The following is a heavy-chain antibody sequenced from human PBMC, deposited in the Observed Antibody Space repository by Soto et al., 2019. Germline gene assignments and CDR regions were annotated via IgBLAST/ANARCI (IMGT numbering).Heavy chain of an antibody. J-gene: IGHJ6*02. CDR1: GYNFRGYY. Sequence: GASVKVSCKASGYNFRGYYLHWVRQAPGQGLEWMGWINPNSGGTNYAQSFQGRVTMTSDTSISTAYMELGRLTFDDTASYFCAVGPHESDGVDVWGQGTMVTVSS. CDR2: INPNSGGT. V-gene: IGHV1-2*02. CDR3: AVGPHESDGVDV.